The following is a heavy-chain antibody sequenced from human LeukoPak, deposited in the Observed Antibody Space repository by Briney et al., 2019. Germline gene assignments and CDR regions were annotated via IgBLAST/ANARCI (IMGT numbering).Heavy chain of an antibody. J-gene: IGHJ1*01. CDR3: ARLHVEMATIGYFQH. V-gene: IGHV1-69*01. CDR2: IIPIFGTA. CDR1: GGTFSSYA. Sequence: SVWVSCKASGGTFSSYAISWVRQAPGQGLEWMGGIIPIFGTANYAQKFQGRVTITADESTSTAYMELSSLRSEDTAVYYCARLHVEMATIGYFQHWGQGTLVTVSS. D-gene: IGHD5-24*01.